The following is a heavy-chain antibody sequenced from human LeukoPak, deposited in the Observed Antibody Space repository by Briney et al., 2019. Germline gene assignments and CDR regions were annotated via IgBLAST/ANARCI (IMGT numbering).Heavy chain of an antibody. Sequence: SVKVSCKASGGTFSSYAISWVRQAPGQGLEWKGRIIPILGIANYAQKFQGRVTITADKSTSTAYMELSSLRSEDTAVYYCARALGRDCSGGSCYSYYGYWGQGTLVTVSS. CDR1: GGTFSSYA. J-gene: IGHJ4*02. CDR3: ARALGRDCSGGSCYSYYGY. CDR2: IIPILGIA. D-gene: IGHD2-15*01. V-gene: IGHV1-69*04.